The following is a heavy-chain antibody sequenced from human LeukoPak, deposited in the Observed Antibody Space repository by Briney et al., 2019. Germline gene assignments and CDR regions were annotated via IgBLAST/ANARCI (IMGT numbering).Heavy chain of an antibody. D-gene: IGHD4-11*01. Sequence: GGSLRLSCVASGFTFRGHWMNWVRQAPGQGMEWVANINSDGSGKYHMDSVQGRFTISRDNAKNSLYLQMNSLRAEDTAVYYCVRDATGLTNWGQGTLVTVSS. CDR2: INSDGSGK. J-gene: IGHJ4*02. CDR1: GFTFRGHW. V-gene: IGHV3-7*01. CDR3: VRDATGLTN.